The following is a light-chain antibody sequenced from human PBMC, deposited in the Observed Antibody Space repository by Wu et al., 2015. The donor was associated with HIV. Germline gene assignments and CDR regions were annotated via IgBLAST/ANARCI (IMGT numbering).Light chain of an antibody. CDR3: QRYNTVPRT. CDR1: HDISYY. CDR2: AAS. Sequence: DIQMTQSPSSLSASVGDRVTLTCRASHDISYYLAWYQQKPGKVPRLLIYAASTLHSGVPSRFSGSGSGTEFTLTISSLQPEDVATYYCQRYNTVPRTFGPRDQGGNQT. V-gene: IGKV1-27*01. J-gene: IGKJ1*01.